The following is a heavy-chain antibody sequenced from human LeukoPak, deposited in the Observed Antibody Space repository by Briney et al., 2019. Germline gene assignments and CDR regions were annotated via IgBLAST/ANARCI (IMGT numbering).Heavy chain of an antibody. Sequence: QTGGSLRLSCAASGFTLSSYWMSWVRQAPGTGLEWVANINQDGNEKYSVDSVKGRFTVSRDNAKNSLYLEMNSLRADDTGAYYCALSMVRGPFSFYYYGVDVWGPGTAVTVSS. CDR1: GFTLSSYW. D-gene: IGHD3-10*01. J-gene: IGHJ6*02. CDR3: ALSMVRGPFSFYYYGVDV. CDR2: INQDGNEK. V-gene: IGHV3-7*01.